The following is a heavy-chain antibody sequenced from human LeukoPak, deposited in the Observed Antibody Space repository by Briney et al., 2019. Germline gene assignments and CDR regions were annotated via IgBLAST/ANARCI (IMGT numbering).Heavy chain of an antibody. CDR2: IYYSGST. CDR1: GGSIRSYY. Sequence: SETLSLTXTVSGGSIRSYYWSWIRQPPGKGLEWIGYIYYSGSTNYNPSLKSRVTISVDTSKNQFSLKLSSVTAADTAVYYCARTRMARLYYFDYWGQGTLVTVSS. J-gene: IGHJ4*02. D-gene: IGHD2-8*01. CDR3: ARTRMARLYYFDY. V-gene: IGHV4-59*01.